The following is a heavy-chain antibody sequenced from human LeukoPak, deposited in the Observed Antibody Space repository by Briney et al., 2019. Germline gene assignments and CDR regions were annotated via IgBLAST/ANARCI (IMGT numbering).Heavy chain of an antibody. D-gene: IGHD6-13*01. Sequence: GGSLRLSCAASGFTLSDVYVDWVRQAPGKGLEWVGRSTNKASSYTTNYAASVKGRFTISRDDSKNSLNLQMDSLKTEDTAVYYCARASASLVTSAGIDWGQGTLVTVSS. CDR2: STNKASSYTT. J-gene: IGHJ4*02. V-gene: IGHV3-72*01. CDR3: ARASASLVTSAGID. CDR1: GFTLSDVY.